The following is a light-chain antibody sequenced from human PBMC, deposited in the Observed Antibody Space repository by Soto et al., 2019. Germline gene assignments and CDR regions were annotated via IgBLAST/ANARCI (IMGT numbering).Light chain of an antibody. J-gene: IGKJ1*01. V-gene: IGKV1-8*01. Sequence: AIRMTQSPSSFSASTGDRVTITCRASQGISSYLAWYQQKPGKAPKLLIYAASTLQSGVPSRFSGSGSGTDFTLTISCLQSEDFATYYCPQYYSYPRAFGHGNKVDIX. CDR2: AAS. CDR1: QGISSY. CDR3: PQYYSYPRA.